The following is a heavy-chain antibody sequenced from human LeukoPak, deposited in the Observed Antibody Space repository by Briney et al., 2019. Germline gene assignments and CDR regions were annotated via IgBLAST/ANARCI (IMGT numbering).Heavy chain of an antibody. CDR2: IYYSGST. CDR3: ARASIQGYESSMASEEGLDY. CDR1: GGAIRSGDYY. J-gene: IGHJ4*02. Sequence: PSETLSLTCTVSGGAIRSGDYYWSWIRQPPGKGLEWIGYIYYSGSTYYNPSLKSRVSISVDTSKNQFSLKVSFVTVADTAVYYCARASIQGYESSMASEEGLDYWGQGTLVTVSS. D-gene: IGHD2-15*01. V-gene: IGHV4-30-4*01.